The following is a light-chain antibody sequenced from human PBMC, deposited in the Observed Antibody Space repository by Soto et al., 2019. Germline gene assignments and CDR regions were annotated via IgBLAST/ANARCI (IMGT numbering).Light chain of an antibody. CDR1: QSISSY. J-gene: IGKJ1*01. V-gene: IGKV1-39*01. Sequence: DIQMTQSPSSLSASVGDRVTITCRASQSISSYLNWYQQKPGKAPKLLIYAASSLQSGVPSRFSGSGSGTDFTLTISSLQPEDFATYYCQQTYFTRTFGQGTKVEIK. CDR2: AAS. CDR3: QQTYFTRT.